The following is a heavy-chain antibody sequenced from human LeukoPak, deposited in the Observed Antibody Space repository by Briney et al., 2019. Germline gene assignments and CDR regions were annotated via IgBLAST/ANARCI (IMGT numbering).Heavy chain of an antibody. V-gene: IGHV1-46*01. D-gene: IGHD1-1*01. Sequence: ASVKVSCKASGNTFTNYYVHWVRQAPGQGLEWMGIINPSGGSTTYAQKFQGRVTMTRDTSASTVYMELSSLRSADTAIYYCAKGTPATGRDFDYWGQGTLVTVSS. J-gene: IGHJ4*02. CDR3: AKGTPATGRDFDY. CDR2: INPSGGST. CDR1: GNTFTNYY.